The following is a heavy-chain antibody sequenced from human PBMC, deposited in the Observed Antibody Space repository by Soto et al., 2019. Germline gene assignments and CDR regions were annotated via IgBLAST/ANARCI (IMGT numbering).Heavy chain of an antibody. CDR3: APVQHHRPGERTEDYFDY. D-gene: IGHD3-10*01. CDR1: GGSISSGGYY. J-gene: IGHJ4*02. V-gene: IGHV4-31*03. CDR2: TYHSGTT. Sequence: QVQLQESGPGLVNPSQTLSLTCTVSGGSISSGGYYWSWIRQHPGKGLAWIGYTYHSGTTHYNPSLQSRVTMSLDTYKNQFSLSLSSVTGADTAVYYCAPVQHHRPGERTEDYFDYWGQGTPVPVSS.